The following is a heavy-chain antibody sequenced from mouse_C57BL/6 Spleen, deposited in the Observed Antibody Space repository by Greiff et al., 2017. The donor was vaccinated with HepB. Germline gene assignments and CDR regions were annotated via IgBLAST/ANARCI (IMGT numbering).Heavy chain of an antibody. Sequence: QVQLQQPGAELVKPGASVKLSCKASGYTFTSYWMQWVKQRPGQGLEWIGEIDPSDSYTNYNQRFKGKATLTVDTVSSTAYMQLSSLTSEDSAVYYCARNYYGSLDYWGQGTTLTVSS. D-gene: IGHD1-1*01. J-gene: IGHJ2*01. V-gene: IGHV1-50*01. CDR2: IDPSDSYT. CDR3: ARNYYGSLDY. CDR1: GYTFTSYW.